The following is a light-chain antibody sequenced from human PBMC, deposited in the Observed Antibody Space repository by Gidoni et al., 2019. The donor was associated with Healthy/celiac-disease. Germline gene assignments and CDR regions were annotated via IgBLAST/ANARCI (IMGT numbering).Light chain of an antibody. Sequence: QSALTQTASVSGSPGQSITISCTGTSSDVGSYNLVSWYQQHPGKAPKLMIYEGSKRPSGVSNRFSGSKSGNTASLTISWLQAEDEADYYCCSYAGSLVFGGGTKLTVL. V-gene: IGLV2-23*01. J-gene: IGLJ2*01. CDR3: CSYAGSLV. CDR2: EGS. CDR1: SSDVGSYNL.